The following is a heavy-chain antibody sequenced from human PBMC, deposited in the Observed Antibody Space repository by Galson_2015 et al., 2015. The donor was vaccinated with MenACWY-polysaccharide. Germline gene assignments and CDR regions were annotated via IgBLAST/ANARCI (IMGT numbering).Heavy chain of an antibody. V-gene: IGHV4-39*01. CDR1: GGSISTSSYY. CDR2: FYYSGST. D-gene: IGHD3-3*02. Sequence: SETLSLTCTVSGGSISTSSYYWGWIRQPPGKGLEWIGNFYYSGSTYYNPSLKSRVTISVDMPKNQFSLKLNSVTAADTAVYYCARRPSLEYLGTLDYWGQGALVTVPS. J-gene: IGHJ4*02. CDR3: ARRPSLEYLGTLDY.